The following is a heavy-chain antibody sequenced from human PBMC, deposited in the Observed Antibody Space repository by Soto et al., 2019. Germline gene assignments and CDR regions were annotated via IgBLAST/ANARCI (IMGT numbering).Heavy chain of an antibody. J-gene: IGHJ3*02. CDR2: IFVSNGST. V-gene: IGHV1-18*01. D-gene: IGHD3-10*01. CDR3: ASHSFTMVRGIIGSPVDI. CDR1: GFTFSTYG. Sequence: QVLLVQSGAEVKKPGASVRVSCKASGFTFSTYGISWVRQAPGQGLEWMGRIFVSNGSTHYAQNYHGRITMTTERSTSIAYMELRSLRSDDTAVYYCASHSFTMVRGIIGSPVDIWGQGTMITVSS.